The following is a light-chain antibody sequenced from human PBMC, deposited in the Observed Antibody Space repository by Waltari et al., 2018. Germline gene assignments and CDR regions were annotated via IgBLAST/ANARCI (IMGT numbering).Light chain of an antibody. J-gene: IGLJ3*02. CDR2: QDT. V-gene: IGLV3-27*01. CDR3: FSAADDFWV. Sequence: FDLTQPSSVSVSPGQTARIPCSGDLVTQKYTRWFQQKPGRAPLLLIYQDTERPLGIPERFSGSISGTTITLTITGAQFEDEADYHCFSAADDFWVFGGGTKLTVL. CDR1: LVTQKY.